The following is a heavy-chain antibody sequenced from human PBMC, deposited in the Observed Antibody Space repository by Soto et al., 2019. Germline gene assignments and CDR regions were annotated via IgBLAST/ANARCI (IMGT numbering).Heavy chain of an antibody. J-gene: IGHJ6*02. CDR2: ISAYNGNT. V-gene: IGHV1-18*01. Sequence: QVQLVQSGTEVKKPGASVKVSCKASGYTFTSYGISWVRQAPGQGLEWMGWISAYNGNTNYAQKLLGRVTMTPATSTSTASMDLRTLRSDDTAVYYCARVKYSPPYYSYCGMDVWGQGTTVTVSS. CDR1: GYTFTSYG. CDR3: ARVKYSPPYYSYCGMDV. D-gene: IGHD5-18*01.